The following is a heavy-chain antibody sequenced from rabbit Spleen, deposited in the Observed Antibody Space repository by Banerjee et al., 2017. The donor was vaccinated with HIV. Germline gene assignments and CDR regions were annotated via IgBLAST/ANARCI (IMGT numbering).Heavy chain of an antibody. J-gene: IGHJ6*01. V-gene: IGHV1S40*01. Sequence: QSLEESGGDLVKPGASLTLTCTASGVSFSMSSYMCWVRQAPGKGLEWIGYIDPVFGITYYASWVNGRFSISRENAQNTVFLQMTSLTAADTATYFCARDTSSSFSSYGMDLWGPGTLVTVS. CDR3: ARDTSSSFSSYGMDL. D-gene: IGHD1-1*01. CDR2: IDPVFGIT. CDR1: GVSFSMSSY.